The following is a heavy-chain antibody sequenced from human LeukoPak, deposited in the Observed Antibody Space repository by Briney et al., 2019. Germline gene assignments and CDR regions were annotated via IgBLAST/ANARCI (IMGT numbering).Heavy chain of an antibody. V-gene: IGHV3-30*02. Sequence: GGSLRLSCAASGFTFSSYGMHWVRQAPGKGLEWVTFMQYDGSDKFYADSVKGRFTISRDNSKNTVYLQMNSLRAEDTAVYYCAKSRGTGTLYYYYYYMDVWGKGTTVTVSS. CDR1: GFTFSSYG. J-gene: IGHJ6*03. D-gene: IGHD1-1*01. CDR2: MQYDGSDK. CDR3: AKSRGTGTLYYYYYYMDV.